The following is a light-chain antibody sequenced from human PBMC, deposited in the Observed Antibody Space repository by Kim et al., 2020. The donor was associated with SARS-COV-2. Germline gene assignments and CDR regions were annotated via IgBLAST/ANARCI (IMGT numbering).Light chain of an antibody. CDR1: QSVDIS. CDR2: DAS. V-gene: IGKV3-11*01. Sequence: LSPGERAPLSCRASQSVDISLAWYQQKPDQAPRLLIYDASNRATGIPARFSGSGSGTDFTLTISSLEPEDFAVYYCQQRSIWPPGSFGQGTKLEI. J-gene: IGKJ2*04. CDR3: QQRSIWPPGS.